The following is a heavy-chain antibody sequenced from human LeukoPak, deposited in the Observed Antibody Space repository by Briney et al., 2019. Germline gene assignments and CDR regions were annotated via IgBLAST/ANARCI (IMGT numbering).Heavy chain of an antibody. CDR2: MNPNSGGT. Sequence: GASVKVSCKASGYTFTSYDINWVRQATGQGLEWMGWMNPNSGGTKYAQKFQGRVTMTSDAAISTAYMELSSLTSDDTAVYYCASRPDQHLLYYFDYWGQGALVTVSS. V-gene: IGHV1-2*02. D-gene: IGHD2-15*01. CDR1: GYTFTSYD. CDR3: ASRPDQHLLYYFDY. J-gene: IGHJ4*02.